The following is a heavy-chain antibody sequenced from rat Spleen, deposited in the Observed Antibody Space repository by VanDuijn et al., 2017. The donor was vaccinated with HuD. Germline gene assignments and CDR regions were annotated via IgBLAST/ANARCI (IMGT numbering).Heavy chain of an antibody. CDR1: GFTFSNYG. CDR3: TGPFDY. J-gene: IGHJ2*01. V-gene: IGHV5-31*01. Sequence: EVQLVESGGGLVQPGRSLKLPCLALGFTFSNYGMNWIRQAPGKGLEWVASITNAAGSTYYPDSVQGRFTISRDNAKSTLYLQMNSLRSEDTATYYCTGPFDYWGQGVMVTVSS. CDR2: ITNAAGST.